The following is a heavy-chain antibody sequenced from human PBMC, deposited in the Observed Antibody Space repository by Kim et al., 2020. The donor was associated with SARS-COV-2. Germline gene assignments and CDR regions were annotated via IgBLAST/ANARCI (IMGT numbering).Heavy chain of an antibody. CDR3: ARGHLGELSSNDY. J-gene: IGHJ4*02. D-gene: IGHD3-16*02. V-gene: IGHV3-74*01. Sequence: GGSLRLSCAASGFTFSSYWMHWVRQAPGKGLVWVSRINSDGSRISYADSVKGRFTISRDNATNTLYLQMNSLRAEDTAVYYCARGHLGELSSNDYWGQGTLVTVSS. CDR1: GFTFSSYW. CDR2: INSDGSRI.